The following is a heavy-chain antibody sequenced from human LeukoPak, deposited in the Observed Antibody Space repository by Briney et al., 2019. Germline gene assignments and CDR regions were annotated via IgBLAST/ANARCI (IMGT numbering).Heavy chain of an antibody. CDR1: GFSISDNF. CDR2: IFSGGET. J-gene: IGHJ1*01. Sequence: GGCLRLSCAVSGFSISDNFMGWVRQTPGKGLEWVSLIFSGGETYSADSVKGRFAISKDNSKNTLHLQMNSLRVEDTAMYYCARDTDYYGSGRQGYFDHWGQGTLVTVSS. CDR3: ARDTDYYGSGRQGYFDH. D-gene: IGHD3-10*01. V-gene: IGHV3-66*01.